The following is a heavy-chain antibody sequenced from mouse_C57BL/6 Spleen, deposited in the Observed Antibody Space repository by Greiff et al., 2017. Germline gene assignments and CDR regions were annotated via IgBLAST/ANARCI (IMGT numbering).Heavy chain of an antibody. D-gene: IGHD2-5*01. J-gene: IGHJ3*01. CDR2: IDPSDSET. V-gene: IGHV1-52*01. Sequence: VQLQQPGAELVRPGSSVKLSCKASGYTFTSYWMHWVKQRPIQGLEWIGNIDPSDSETHYNQKFKDKATLTVDKSYSTAYMQLSSLTSEDSAVYYCAREVYSNYFAYWGQGTLVTVSA. CDR3: AREVYSNYFAY. CDR1: GYTFTSYW.